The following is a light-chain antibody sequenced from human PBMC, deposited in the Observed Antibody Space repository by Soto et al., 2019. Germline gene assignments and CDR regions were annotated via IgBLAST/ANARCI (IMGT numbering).Light chain of an antibody. CDR2: GAS. CDR1: QSVSSY. Sequence: EKVMTQSPATLSMSPGERATLSCRASQSVSSYLAWYQQKPGQAPRLLIYGASTRATGIPARFSGSWSGTEFTLTISSLQSEDFAVYYCQQYNNWPSWTFGQGTKVEIK. V-gene: IGKV3-15*01. J-gene: IGKJ1*01. CDR3: QQYNNWPSWT.